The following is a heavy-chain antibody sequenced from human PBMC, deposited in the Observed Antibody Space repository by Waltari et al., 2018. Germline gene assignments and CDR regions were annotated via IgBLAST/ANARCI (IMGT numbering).Heavy chain of an antibody. CDR3: ARHDGSAYPYYFDY. Sequence: QVQLQESGPGLVKPSETLSLTCTVSGGSISSHYWSWIRQPPGKGLEWIGYIYYSGSTNYNPSLKSRVTISVDTSKNQFSLKLSSVTAADTAVYYCARHDGSAYPYYFDYWGQGTLVTVSS. CDR2: IYYSGST. V-gene: IGHV4-59*08. CDR1: GGSISSHY. D-gene: IGHD3-10*01. J-gene: IGHJ4*02.